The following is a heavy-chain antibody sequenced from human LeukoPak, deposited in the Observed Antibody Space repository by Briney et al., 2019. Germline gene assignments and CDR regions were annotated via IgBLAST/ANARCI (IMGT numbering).Heavy chain of an antibody. J-gene: IGHJ5*02. D-gene: IGHD6-19*01. Sequence: SETLSLTCTVSGYSISSGYYWGWIRQPPRKGLEWIGSIHHSGSTYYNPSLKSRVTMSIDTSKNQFSLKLRSMTAADTAVYYCARGYDSGSNWFDPWGQGTLVTVSS. V-gene: IGHV4-38-2*02. CDR1: GYSISSGYY. CDR3: ARGYDSGSNWFDP. CDR2: IHHSGST.